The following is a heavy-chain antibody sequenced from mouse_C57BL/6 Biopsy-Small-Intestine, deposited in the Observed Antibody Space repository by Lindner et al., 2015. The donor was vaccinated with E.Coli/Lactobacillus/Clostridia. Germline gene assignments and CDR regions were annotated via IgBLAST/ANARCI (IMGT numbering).Heavy chain of an antibody. D-gene: IGHD4-1*01. CDR3: AREDRTGFAY. V-gene: IGHV5-6*01. CDR1: GFTFSSYD. J-gene: IGHJ3*01. CDR2: ISSGGSYT. Sequence: VQLQESGGDLVKPGGSLKLSCAASGFTFSSYDMSWVRQTPDKRLEWVATISSGGSYTYYPDSVKGRFTISRDNAKNTLYLQMSSLKSEDTAMYYCAREDRTGFAYWGQGTLVTVSA.